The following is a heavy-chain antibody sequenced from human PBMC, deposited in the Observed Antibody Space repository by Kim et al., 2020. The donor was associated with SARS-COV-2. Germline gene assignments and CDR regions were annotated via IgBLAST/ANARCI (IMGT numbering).Heavy chain of an antibody. CDR2: ISGDGGST. V-gene: IGHV3-43*02. J-gene: IGHJ5*02. CDR3: VPITFGGVIVP. D-gene: IGHD3-16*02. CDR1: GFTFDDYA. Sequence: GGSLRLSCAASGFTFDDYAMHWVRQAPGKGLEWVSLISGDGGSTYYADSVKGRFTISRDNSKNSLYLQMNSLRTEDTALYYCVPITFGGVIVPWGQGTLVTVSS.